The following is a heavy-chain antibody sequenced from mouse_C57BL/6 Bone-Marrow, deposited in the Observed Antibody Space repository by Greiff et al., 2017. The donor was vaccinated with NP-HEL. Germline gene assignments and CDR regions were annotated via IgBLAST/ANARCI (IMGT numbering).Heavy chain of an antibody. CDR2: IRNKANGYTT. CDR3: ARYYYGSSSDWYFDV. V-gene: IGHV7-3*01. D-gene: IGHD1-1*01. Sequence: EVMLVESGGGLVQPGGSLSLSCAASGFTFTDYYMSWVRQPPGKALEWLGFIRNKANGYTTEYSASVQGRFTISRDNSQSILYLQMNALRAEDSATYYCARYYYGSSSDWYFDVWGTGTTVTVSS. CDR1: GFTFTDYY. J-gene: IGHJ1*03.